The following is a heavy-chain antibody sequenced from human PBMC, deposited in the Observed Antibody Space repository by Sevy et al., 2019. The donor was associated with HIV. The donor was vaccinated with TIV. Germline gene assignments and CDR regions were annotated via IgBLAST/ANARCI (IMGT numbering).Heavy chain of an antibody. V-gene: IGHV3-48*03. CDR1: GFPFSSYE. CDR2: FSPGGNNI. CDR3: ARIPSLYGSAY. Sequence: GGSLRLSCAASGFPFSSYEMHWVRQAPGKGLEWVSKFSPGGNNIKYADSVQGRFTISRDNYKNSLYLEMNSLRAEDTAVYYCARIPSLYGSAYWGQGTLVTVSS. J-gene: IGHJ4*02. D-gene: IGHD3-10*01.